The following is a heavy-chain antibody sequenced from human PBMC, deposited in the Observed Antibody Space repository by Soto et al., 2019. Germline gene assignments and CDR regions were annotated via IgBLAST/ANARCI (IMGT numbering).Heavy chain of an antibody. V-gene: IGHV3-64*01. D-gene: IGHD6-19*01. CDR1: GFTFSSYA. CDR2: ISSNGGST. CDR3: ARDLSGWYPSPYYYYGMDV. J-gene: IGHJ6*02. Sequence: PGGSLRLSCAASGFTFSSYAMHWVRQAPGKGLEYVSAISSNGGSTYYANSVKGRFTISRDNSKNTLYLQMGSLRAEDMAVYYCARDLSGWYPSPYYYYGMDVWGQGTTVTVSS.